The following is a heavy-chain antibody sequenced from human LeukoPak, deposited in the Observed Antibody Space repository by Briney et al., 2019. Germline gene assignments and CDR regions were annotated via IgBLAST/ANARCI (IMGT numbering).Heavy chain of an antibody. CDR1: GFTFSSYA. CDR2: VSGSGGST. V-gene: IGHV3-23*01. J-gene: IGHJ2*01. D-gene: IGHD4-17*01. Sequence: GGSLRPSCAASGFTFSSYAMSWVRQAPGKGLEWVSVVSGSGGSTYSADSVKGRFTISRDNSKNTLYLQMNSLRDDDTAVYYCAKGAYGVDWYFDLWGRGTLVTVSS. CDR3: AKGAYGVDWYFDL.